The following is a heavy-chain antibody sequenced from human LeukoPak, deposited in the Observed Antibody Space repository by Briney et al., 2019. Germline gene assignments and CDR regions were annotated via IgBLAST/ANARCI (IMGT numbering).Heavy chain of an antibody. CDR3: AKDPQRAVSPSYYYMDV. V-gene: IGHV3-30*02. CDR1: GFTFSSYG. J-gene: IGHJ6*03. Sequence: GGSLRLSCASSGFTFSSYGMHWVRQAPGKGLKWVAFIRYDGSNKYYADSVKGRFTISRDNSKNTLYLQMNSLRTADTAVYYCAKDPQRAVSPSYYYMDVWGKGTTVTVS. CDR2: IRYDGSNK. D-gene: IGHD6-19*01.